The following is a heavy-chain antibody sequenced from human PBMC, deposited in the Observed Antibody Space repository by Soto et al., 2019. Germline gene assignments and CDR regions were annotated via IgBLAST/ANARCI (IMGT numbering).Heavy chain of an antibody. V-gene: IGHV1-8*01. Sequence: QVQLVQSGAEVKKPGASVKVSCKASGYTFTSYDINWVRQATGQGLEWMGWMNPNSGNTGYAQKFQGRVTMTRNTSRSTAYMELSSLRSEDTAVYYCASQLVYDSSGYYSKDYWGQGTLVTVSS. J-gene: IGHJ4*02. CDR1: GYTFTSYD. CDR3: ASQLVYDSSGYYSKDY. D-gene: IGHD3-22*01. CDR2: MNPNSGNT.